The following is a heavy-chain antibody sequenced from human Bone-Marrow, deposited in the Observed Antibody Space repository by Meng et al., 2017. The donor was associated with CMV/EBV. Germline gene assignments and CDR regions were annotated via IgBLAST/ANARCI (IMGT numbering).Heavy chain of an antibody. J-gene: IGHJ5*02. CDR3: ARVEGVWLELRRSVWFDP. CDR1: GSFSGYC. CDR2: INHSGST. Sequence: GSFSGYCWSLLRQPPGKRLEWIGEINHSGSTNYNPSLKSRVTISVDTSKNQFSLKLSSVTAADTAVYYCARVEGVWLELRRSVWFDPWGQGTLVTVSS. V-gene: IGHV4-34*01. D-gene: IGHD1-7*01.